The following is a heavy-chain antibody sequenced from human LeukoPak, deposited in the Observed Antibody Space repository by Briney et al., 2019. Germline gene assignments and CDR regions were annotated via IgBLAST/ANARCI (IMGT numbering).Heavy chain of an antibody. CDR3: AKHRETYGDSCLDDY. V-gene: IGHV3-23*01. CDR2: ISGAGGST. D-gene: IGHD4-17*01. J-gene: IGHJ4*02. CDR1: GFTFSSYA. Sequence: GGSLRLSCAASGFTFSSYAMSWVRQAPGKGLEWVSGISGAGGSTYYADSVKGRFTISRDNSKNTLYLQTNSLRAEDTAIYYCAKHRETYGDSCLDDYWGQGNLVTVSS.